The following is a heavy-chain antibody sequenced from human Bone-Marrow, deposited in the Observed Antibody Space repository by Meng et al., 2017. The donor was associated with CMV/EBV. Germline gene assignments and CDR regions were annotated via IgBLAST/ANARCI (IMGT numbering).Heavy chain of an antibody. D-gene: IGHD2-15*01. J-gene: IGHJ6*02. Sequence: GGSLRLSCAASGFTFSSYGMHWVRQAPGKGLGWVAVIWYDGSNKYYADSVKGRFTISRDNSKNTLYLQMNSLRAHDTAVYYCAKGKDTSYYYYGMDVWGQGTTVTVSS. CDR1: GFTFSSYG. CDR3: AKGKDTSYYYYGMDV. CDR2: IWYDGSNK. V-gene: IGHV3-30*02.